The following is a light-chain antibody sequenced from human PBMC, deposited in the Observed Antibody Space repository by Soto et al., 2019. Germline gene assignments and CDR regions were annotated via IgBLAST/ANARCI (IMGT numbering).Light chain of an antibody. V-gene: IGKV1-5*03. CDR1: QSISSW. J-gene: IGKJ1*01. Sequence: DIPMTQSPSTLSATVGDRVTITCRASQSISSWLAWYQQKPGKAPKLLIYKASSLESGVLSRFSGSGSGTEFTLTISSLQPDDFATYYCQQYNSYPWTFGQGTKVEIK. CDR3: QQYNSYPWT. CDR2: KAS.